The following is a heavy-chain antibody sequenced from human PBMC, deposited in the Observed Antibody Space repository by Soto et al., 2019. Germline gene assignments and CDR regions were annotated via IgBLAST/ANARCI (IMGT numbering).Heavy chain of an antibody. V-gene: IGHV3-66*01. CDR1: GFTVSSNY. Sequence: GGSLRLSCAASGFTVSSNYMSWVRQAPGKGLEWVSVIYSGGSTYYADSVKGRFTISRDNSKNTLYLQMNSLRAEDTAVYYCVREFLRTGDDALDLWGQGTMVTVSS. CDR2: IYSGGST. CDR3: VREFLRTGDDALDL. D-gene: IGHD3-16*01. J-gene: IGHJ3*01.